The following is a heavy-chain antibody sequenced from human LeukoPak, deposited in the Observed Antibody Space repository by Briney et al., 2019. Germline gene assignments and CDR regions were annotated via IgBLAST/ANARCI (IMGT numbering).Heavy chain of an antibody. Sequence: SETLSLTCTVSGVSISSSNSYWGWIRQPPGKGLEWIGSIYYSGNTYYSASLKSQVSISMDTSKNQFSLRLTSVTAADTAVYYCTRDTGTTGEVKFDPWGQGTLVTVSS. CDR1: GVSISSSNSY. J-gene: IGHJ5*02. D-gene: IGHD4-17*01. CDR2: IYYSGNT. CDR3: TRDTGTTGEVKFDP. V-gene: IGHV4-39*02.